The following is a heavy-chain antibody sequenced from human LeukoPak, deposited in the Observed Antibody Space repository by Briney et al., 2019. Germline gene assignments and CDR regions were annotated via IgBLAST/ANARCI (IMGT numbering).Heavy chain of an antibody. CDR1: GGSISSNY. V-gene: IGHV4-59*01. CDR2: IYYSGST. J-gene: IGHJ4*02. CDR3: ARGTYYYDSSGYYLFDY. Sequence: SETLSLTCTVSGGSISSNYWSWIRQPPGKGLEWIGYIYYSGSTNYNPSLKSRVTISVDTSKNQFSLKLSSVTAADTAVYYCARGTYYYDSSGYYLFDYWGQGTLVTVSS. D-gene: IGHD3-22*01.